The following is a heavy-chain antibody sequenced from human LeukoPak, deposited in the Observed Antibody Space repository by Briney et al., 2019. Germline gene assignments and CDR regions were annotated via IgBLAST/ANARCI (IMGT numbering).Heavy chain of an antibody. CDR1: GFTFSSYA. Sequence: GGSLRLSCAVSGFTFSSYAMSWVRQAPGKGLEWVSGINGSGGYTYYADSVKGRSTFSRDNPKNTLYLEMSSLRAEDTAVYYCARMVRGLYIDYWGQGTLVTVSS. CDR2: INGSGGYT. D-gene: IGHD3-10*01. J-gene: IGHJ4*02. CDR3: ARMVRGLYIDY. V-gene: IGHV3-23*01.